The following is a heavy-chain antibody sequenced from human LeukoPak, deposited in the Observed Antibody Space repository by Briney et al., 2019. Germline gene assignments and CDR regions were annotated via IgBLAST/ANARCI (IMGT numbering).Heavy chain of an antibody. J-gene: IGHJ4*02. Sequence: SWVRQPPGKGLEWIGYIYYSGSTYYNPSLKSRVTISVDTSKNQFSLKLSSVTAADTAVYYCARDLTGDSSGYLDYWGQGTLVTVSS. D-gene: IGHD3-22*01. CDR3: ARDLTGDSSGYLDY. CDR2: IYYSGST. V-gene: IGHV4-30-4*08.